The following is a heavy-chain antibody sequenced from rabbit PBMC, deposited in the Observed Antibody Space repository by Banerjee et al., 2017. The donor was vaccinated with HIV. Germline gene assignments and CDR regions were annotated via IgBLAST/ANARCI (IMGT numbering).Heavy chain of an antibody. CDR2: IYAGSSGST. J-gene: IGHJ3*01. V-gene: IGHV1S45*01. CDR1: GFDLSGYYY. CDR3: ARGVSTSGRGYGL. D-gene: IGHD4-1*01. Sequence: QEQLEESGGDLVKPEGSLTLTCKASGFDLSGYYYICWVRQAPGKGLEWIACIYAGSSGSTHYASWAKGRFTISKTSSTTVTLQMTSLTAADTSTYFCARGVSTSGRGYGLWGQGTLVTVS.